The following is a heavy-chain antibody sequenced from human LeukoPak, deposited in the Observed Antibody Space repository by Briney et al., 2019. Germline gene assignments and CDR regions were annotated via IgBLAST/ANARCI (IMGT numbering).Heavy chain of an antibody. J-gene: IGHJ6*03. CDR1: GGSISSGSYY. CDR2: FYYSGST. Sequence: PSETLSLTCTVSGGSISSGSYYWGWIRQPPGKGLEWIGSFYYSGSTYYNPSLKSRVTISVDTSKNQFSLKLSSVTAADTAVYYCARESDGDYSRLLRYYYYYYYMDVWGKGTTVTVSS. V-gene: IGHV4-39*07. CDR3: ARESDGDYSRLLRYYYYYYYMDV. D-gene: IGHD4-17*01.